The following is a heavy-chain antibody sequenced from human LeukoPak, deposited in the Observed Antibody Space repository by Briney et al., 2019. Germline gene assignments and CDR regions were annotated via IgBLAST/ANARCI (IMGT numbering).Heavy chain of an antibody. CDR2: IYYSGST. D-gene: IGHD4-17*01. J-gene: IGHJ4*02. CDR3: ARLDTVTSPYFDY. Sequence: PSETLSLTCTVSGGSISSSSYYWGWICQPPGRGLEWIGTIYYSGSTYYNPSLKSRVTISVDTSKNQFSLKLSSVTAADTAVYYCARLDTVTSPYFDYWGQGTLVTVSS. V-gene: IGHV4-39*01. CDR1: GGSISSSSYY.